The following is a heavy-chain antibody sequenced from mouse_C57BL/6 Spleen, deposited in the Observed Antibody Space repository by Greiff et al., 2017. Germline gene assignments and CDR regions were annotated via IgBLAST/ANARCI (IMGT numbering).Heavy chain of an antibody. Sequence: VQLQQSGPELVKPGASVKISCKASGYAFSSSWMNWVKQRPGKGLEWIGRIYPGDGDTNYNGKIKGKATLTADKSSSTAYMQRSSLTSEDSAVYFCAREGGSSPFAYWGQGTLVTVSA. D-gene: IGHD1-1*01. CDR2: IYPGDGDT. J-gene: IGHJ3*01. V-gene: IGHV1-82*01. CDR3: AREGGSSPFAY. CDR1: GYAFSSSW.